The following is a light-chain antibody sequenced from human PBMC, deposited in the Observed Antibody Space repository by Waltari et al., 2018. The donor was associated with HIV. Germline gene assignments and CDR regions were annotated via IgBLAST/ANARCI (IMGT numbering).Light chain of an antibody. V-gene: IGKV3-11*01. CDR1: QSVGSL. CDR2: DAS. Sequence: EIVLTQSPATLSLSPGERATLSCGASQSVGSLIAWYQQKPGQAPRLLIYDASNRATGIPARFSGSGSGTDFTLTISSLEPEDFAVYYCQQRSNWPLTFGGGTEVEIK. CDR3: QQRSNWPLT. J-gene: IGKJ4*01.